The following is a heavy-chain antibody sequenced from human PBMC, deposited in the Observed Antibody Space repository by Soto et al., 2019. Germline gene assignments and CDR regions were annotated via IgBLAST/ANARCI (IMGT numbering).Heavy chain of an antibody. CDR1: GYTFTSYD. Sequence: GASVKVSCKASGYTFTSYDINWVRQATGQGLEWMGWMNPNSGNTGYAQKFQGRVTMTRNTSISTAYMELSSLRSEDTAVYYCARRYYDFWSGYYNDAFDIWGQGTMVTVSS. V-gene: IGHV1-8*01. J-gene: IGHJ3*02. CDR2: MNPNSGNT. CDR3: ARRYYDFWSGYYNDAFDI. D-gene: IGHD3-3*01.